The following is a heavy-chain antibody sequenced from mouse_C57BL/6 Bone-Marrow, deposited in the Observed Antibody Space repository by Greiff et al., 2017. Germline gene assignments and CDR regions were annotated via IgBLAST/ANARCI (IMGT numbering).Heavy chain of an antibody. J-gene: IGHJ3*01. V-gene: IGHV1-61*01. Sequence: QVQLQQPGAELVRPGSSVKLSCKASGYTFTSYWMDWVKQRPGQGLEWIGNIYPSDSETHYNQKFKDQATLTVDKSSSTAYMQLSSLTSEDSAVYYCARGFYYGSSYGFAYWGQGTLVTVSA. D-gene: IGHD1-1*01. CDR2: IYPSDSET. CDR1: GYTFTSYW. CDR3: ARGFYYGSSYGFAY.